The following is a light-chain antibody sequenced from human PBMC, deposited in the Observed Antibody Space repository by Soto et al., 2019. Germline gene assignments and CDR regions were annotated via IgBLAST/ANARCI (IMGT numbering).Light chain of an antibody. V-gene: IGKV1-39*01. J-gene: IGKJ4*01. CDR2: AAG. Sequence: DIQMTQSPSSLSASVGDRVTITCRASQSISSYLNWYQQKPGKAPKLLIYAAGSLQSVVPSRFSVGGSGTYFTLNIRSLQPEDFATYFCHQTYITPLTFGGGTKVEIK. CDR1: QSISSY. CDR3: HQTYITPLT.